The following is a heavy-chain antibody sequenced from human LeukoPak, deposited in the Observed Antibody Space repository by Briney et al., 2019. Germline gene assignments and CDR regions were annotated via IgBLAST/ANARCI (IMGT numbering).Heavy chain of an antibody. CDR3: AIDSPSGTSDFSKCFDF. CDR1: GDTFTDYY. D-gene: IGHD3/OR15-3a*01. CDR2: IHPKSGGA. Sequence: ASVKVSCKASGDTFTDYYFHWIRQTPGQGLEWMGGIHPKSGGAKYGQKFQGRVTMTRDTSITTGYMELSRLTSDDTAVYHCAIDSPSGTSDFSKCFDFWGQGTLVTVSS. J-gene: IGHJ4*02. V-gene: IGHV1-2*02.